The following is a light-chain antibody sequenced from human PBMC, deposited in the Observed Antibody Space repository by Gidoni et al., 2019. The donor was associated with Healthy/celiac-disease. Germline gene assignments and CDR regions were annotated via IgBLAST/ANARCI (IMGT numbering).Light chain of an antibody. CDR1: QDISNY. CDR3: QKYDNLPWK. J-gene: IGKJ1*01. V-gene: IGKV1-33*01. CDR2: DAS. Sequence: DIQMTQSPSSLSASVGDRVTITCQASQDISNYLNWYQQKPGKAPKLLIYDASNLETGVPSRFSGSGSGTDFTFTISSLQPEDIATYDCQKYDNLPWKVGKGTKVEIK.